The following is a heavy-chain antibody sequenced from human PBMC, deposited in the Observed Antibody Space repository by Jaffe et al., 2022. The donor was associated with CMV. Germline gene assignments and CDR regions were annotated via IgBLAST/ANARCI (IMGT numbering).Heavy chain of an antibody. V-gene: IGHV5-10-1*03. CDR2: IDPSDSYT. CDR1: GDTFINYP. CDR3: ARLVRGADYFRWGAPNYFYYLDV. J-gene: IGHJ6*03. D-gene: IGHD5-12*01. Sequence: EVQLAQSGAEVKKPGESLTISCQGSGDTFINYPIVWVRQMPGKGLEWMGRIDPSDSYTKYAPSFQGHVTFSADKSASTAYLQWSSLEASDTATYYCARLVRGADYFRWGAPNYFYYLDVWGTGTTVTVSS.